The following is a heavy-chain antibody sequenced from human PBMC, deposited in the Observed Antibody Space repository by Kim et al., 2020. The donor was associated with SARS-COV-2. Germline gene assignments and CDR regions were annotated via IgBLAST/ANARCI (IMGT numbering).Heavy chain of an antibody. J-gene: IGHJ5*02. CDR2: IPGSGGSA. CDR3: AKITWAGRWFDP. D-gene: IGHD6-19*01. V-gene: IGHV3-23*01. Sequence: GGSLRLSCAASGFTFSSYAMSWVRQAPGKGLEWVSTIPGSGGSAFYADSVKGRFTISRDNSKNTLYLQMNSQRAEDTAVYYCAKITWAGRWFDPWGQGTL. CDR1: GFTFSSYA.